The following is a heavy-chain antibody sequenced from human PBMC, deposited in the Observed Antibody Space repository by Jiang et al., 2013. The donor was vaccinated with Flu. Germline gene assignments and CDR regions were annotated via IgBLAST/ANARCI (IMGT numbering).Heavy chain of an antibody. CDR2: IGTGGDT. J-gene: IGHJ3*02. D-gene: IGHD3-3*01. CDR3: VRGGVSRRGIDASDI. Sequence: QLVESGGGLLQPGGSLRLSCSASGFTFRGYDMHWVRQATGKGLEWVSTIGTGGDTYYLGSVKGRFTISRENARNSLFLQMNSLRAEDTAVYYCVRGGVSRRGIDASDIWGQGTMVTVSS. CDR1: GFTFRGYD. V-gene: IGHV3-13*01.